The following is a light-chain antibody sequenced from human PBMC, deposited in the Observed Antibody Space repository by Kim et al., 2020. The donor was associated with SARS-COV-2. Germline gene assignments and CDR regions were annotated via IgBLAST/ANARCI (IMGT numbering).Light chain of an antibody. V-gene: IGKV6-21*02. CDR2: YTS. J-gene: IGKJ2*01. CDR3: HQSTGSYT. CDR1: QSIGSA. Sequence: VLTQSPAFQSVTPKEKVTITCRASQSIGSALHWYQQKPDQSPKLLIKYTSQSISGVPSRFSGSGFGTDFTLTIHSLEAEDAATYYCHQSTGSYTFGQGTKLEI.